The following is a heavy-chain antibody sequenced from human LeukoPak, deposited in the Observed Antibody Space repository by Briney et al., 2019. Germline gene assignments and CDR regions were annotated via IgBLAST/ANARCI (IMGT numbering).Heavy chain of an antibody. V-gene: IGHV4-39*01. CDR3: ARGGGIMTNYYYYGMDV. D-gene: IGHD3-16*01. Sequence: PSETLSLTCTVSGGSISSNSYFWGWIRQPPGKGLEWIGSIYYSGSTYYNPSLKSRVTISVDTSKNQFSLKLSSVTAADTAVYYCARGGGIMTNYYYYGMDVWGQGTTVTVSS. J-gene: IGHJ6*02. CDR1: GGSISSNSYF. CDR2: IYYSGST.